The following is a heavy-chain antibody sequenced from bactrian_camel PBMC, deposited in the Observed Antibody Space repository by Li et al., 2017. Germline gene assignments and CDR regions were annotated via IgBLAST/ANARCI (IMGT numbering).Heavy chain of an antibody. CDR2: IDSDGLA. V-gene: IGHV3S10*01. Sequence: DVQLVESGGGSVQAGGSLRLSCAASGYTYSSYCMGWFRQAPGKEREGVAVIDSDGLAKYADSVKCRFTISQDNAKNTLYLQMNSLKPEDTAMYYCAAGGGNGAFCYTGERSMDYWGQGTQVTVS. D-gene: IGHD2*01. CDR1: GYTYSSYC. J-gene: IGHJ4*01. CDR3: AAGGGNGAFCYTGERSMDY.